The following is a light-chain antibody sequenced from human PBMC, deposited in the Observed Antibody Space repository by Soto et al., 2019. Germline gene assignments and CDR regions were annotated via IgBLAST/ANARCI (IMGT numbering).Light chain of an antibody. Sequence: EIVLTQSPGTLSLSPGERATLSCRASQSLSNNYLAWYQQKPGQAPRLLIYDASSRATGIPDRFSGSGSGTDFTLSMSRLEPEDYAVYYCQPYGSSPLTFGGGPKVHIK. CDR1: QSLSNNY. V-gene: IGKV3-20*01. CDR3: QPYGSSPLT. CDR2: DAS. J-gene: IGKJ4*01.